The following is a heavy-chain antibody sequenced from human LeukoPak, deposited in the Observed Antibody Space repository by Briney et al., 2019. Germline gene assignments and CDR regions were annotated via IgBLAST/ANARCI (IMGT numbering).Heavy chain of an antibody. CDR2: IHNDGTQG. CDR1: GFTFSRLG. V-gene: IGHV3-33*06. Sequence: PGPXLRLSCAASGFTFSRLGMQWVRQAPGKGMEGVAVIHNDGTQGQYGDYVKGRFTISKDNSQSTLYLQMNNLRDDDTAVYYCAKEGDEFRGYLDVWGKGTTVTVSS. CDR3: AKEGDEFRGYLDV. J-gene: IGHJ6*03. D-gene: IGHD2-21*02.